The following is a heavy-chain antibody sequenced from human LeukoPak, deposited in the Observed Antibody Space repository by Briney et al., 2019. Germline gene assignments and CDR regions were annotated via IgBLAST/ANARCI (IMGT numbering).Heavy chain of an antibody. V-gene: IGHV4-61*02. CDR3: ARDRLIWLGEFNY. Sequence: SETLSLTCTVSGDSITSAEYSWNWIRQPAGKGLEWIGRVSTSGKTFYNPSLNSRVTISLDTSKKQFSLKLSTVTAADTAVYYCARDRLIWLGEFNYWGQGTLVTVSS. CDR2: VSTSGKT. CDR1: GDSITSAEYS. D-gene: IGHD3-10*01. J-gene: IGHJ4*02.